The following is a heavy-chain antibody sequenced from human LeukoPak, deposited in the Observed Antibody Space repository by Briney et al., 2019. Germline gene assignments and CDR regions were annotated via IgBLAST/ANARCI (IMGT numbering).Heavy chain of an antibody. V-gene: IGHV3-64*01. J-gene: IGHJ4*02. CDR2: ISSNGGST. CDR3: ARVPHYYDSSGYFSVPYFDY. Sequence: GGSLRLSCAASGFTFSSYAMHWVRRAPGKGLEYVSAISSNGGSTYYANSVKGRFTISRDNSKNTLYLQMGSLRAEDMAVYYCARVPHYYDSSGYFSVPYFDYWRQGTLVTVSS. D-gene: IGHD3-22*01. CDR1: GFTFSSYA.